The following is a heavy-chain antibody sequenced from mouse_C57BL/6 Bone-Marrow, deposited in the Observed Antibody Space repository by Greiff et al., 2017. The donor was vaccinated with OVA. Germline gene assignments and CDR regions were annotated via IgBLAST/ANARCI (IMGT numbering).Heavy chain of an antibody. CDR1: GYTFTSYW. J-gene: IGHJ1*03. V-gene: IGHV1-74*01. D-gene: IGHD1-1*01. CDR2: INPSDSDT. CDR3: AIQTTTVVAHWYFDV. Sequence: VQLQQPGAELVKPGASVKVSCKASGYTFTSYWMHWVKQRPGQGLEWIGRINPSDSDTNYNQKFKGKATLTVDKSSSTDYMQLSSLTSRDSAVYDCAIQTTTVVAHWYFDVWGTGTTVTVSS.